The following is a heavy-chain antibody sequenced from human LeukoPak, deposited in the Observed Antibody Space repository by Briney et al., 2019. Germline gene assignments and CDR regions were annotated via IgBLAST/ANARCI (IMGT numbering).Heavy chain of an antibody. V-gene: IGHV4-59*08. J-gene: IGHJ4*02. CDR3: ASSLNAYYYDSSGFDY. Sequence: PSETLSLTCTVSSGSISSYYWSWIRQPPGKGLEWIGYIYYSGSTNYNPSLKSRVTISVDTSKNQFSLKLSSVTAADTAVYYCASSLNAYYYDSSGFDYWGQGTLVTVSS. D-gene: IGHD3-22*01. CDR1: SGSISSYY. CDR2: IYYSGST.